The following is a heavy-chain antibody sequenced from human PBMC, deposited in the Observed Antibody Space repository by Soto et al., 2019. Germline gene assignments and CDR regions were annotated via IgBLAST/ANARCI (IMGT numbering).Heavy chain of an antibody. V-gene: IGHV4-31*03. D-gene: IGHD2-15*01. CDR2: IFYSGTT. J-gene: IGHJ5*02. CDR3: ARERQTPIHSQGVWFGP. Sequence: PSETLSLTCTVSGGSISSGGYYWSWIRQYPGKGLEWIGNIFYSGTTSYNPSLKSRVAISIDTSKNQFSLKLSSVTAADTAVYYCARERQTPIHSQGVWFGPWGQGNLVTVSS. CDR1: GGSISSGGYY.